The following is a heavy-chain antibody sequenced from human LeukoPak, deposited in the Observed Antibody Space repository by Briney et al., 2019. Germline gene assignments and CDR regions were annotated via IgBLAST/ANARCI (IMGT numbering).Heavy chain of an antibody. CDR3: APRPFYDFWSGYFPFDP. V-gene: IGHV3-23*01. Sequence: GGSLSLSCAASGFTFSSYAMSWVRQAPGKGLEWVSAISGSGGSTYYADSVKGRFTISRDNSKNTLYLQMNSLRAEDTAVYYCAPRPFYDFWSGYFPFDPWGQGTLVTVSS. J-gene: IGHJ5*02. CDR2: ISGSGGST. CDR1: GFTFSSYA. D-gene: IGHD3-3*01.